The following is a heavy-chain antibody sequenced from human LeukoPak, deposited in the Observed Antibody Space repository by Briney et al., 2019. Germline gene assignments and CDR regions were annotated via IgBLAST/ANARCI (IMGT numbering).Heavy chain of an antibody. V-gene: IGHV3-30*02. CDR3: AKDPTYCSGGSCYSSVFY. J-gene: IGHJ4*02. CDR1: GFTFSSYG. Sequence: TGGSPRLSCAASGFTFSSYGMHWVRQAPGKGLEWVAFIRYDGSNKYYADSVKGRFTISRDNSKNTLYLQMNSLRAEDTAVYYCAKDPTYCSGGSCYSSVFYWGQGTLVTVSS. D-gene: IGHD2-15*01. CDR2: IRYDGSNK.